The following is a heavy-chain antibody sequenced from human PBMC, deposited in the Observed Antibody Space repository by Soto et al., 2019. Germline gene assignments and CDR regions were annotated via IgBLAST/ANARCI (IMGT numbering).Heavy chain of an antibody. CDR1: GFTFSSYG. CDR3: AKERLTYYDYLWGGP. Sequence: GGSLRLSCAASGFTFSSYGMHWVRQAPGKGLEWVAVISYDGSNKYYADSVKGRFTISRDNSKNTLYLQMNSLRAEDTAVYYCAKERLTYYDYLWGGPWGQGTLVTVSS. CDR2: ISYDGSNK. V-gene: IGHV3-30*18. D-gene: IGHD3-3*01. J-gene: IGHJ5*02.